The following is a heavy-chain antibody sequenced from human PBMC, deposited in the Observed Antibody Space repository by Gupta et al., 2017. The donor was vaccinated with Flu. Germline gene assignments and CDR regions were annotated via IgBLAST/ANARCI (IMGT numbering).Heavy chain of an antibody. J-gene: IGHJ6*02. Sequence: IGEINHSGSTNYNPSLKSRVTISVDTSKNQFSLKLSSVTAADTAVYYCARCVLRLGEFGYYGMDVWGQGTTVTVSS. D-gene: IGHD3-16*01. CDR3: ARCVLRLGEFGYYGMDV. CDR2: INHSGST. V-gene: IGHV4-34*01.